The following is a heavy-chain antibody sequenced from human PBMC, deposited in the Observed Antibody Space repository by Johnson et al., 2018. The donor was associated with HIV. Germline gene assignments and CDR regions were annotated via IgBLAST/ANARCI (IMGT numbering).Heavy chain of an antibody. Sequence: QVQLVESGGGVVQPGGSLRLSCAASGFTFSYYGMHWVRQVPGKGLECVAFIRYDGDNQYYGDSVTGRFTISRDNSKNTLYLQMNSLRAEDTAVYYCAREYYYDSSGYNAFDIWGQGTMVTVSS. CDR3: AREYYYDSSGYNAFDI. V-gene: IGHV3-30*02. D-gene: IGHD3-22*01. J-gene: IGHJ3*02. CDR1: GFTFSYYG. CDR2: IRYDGDNQ.